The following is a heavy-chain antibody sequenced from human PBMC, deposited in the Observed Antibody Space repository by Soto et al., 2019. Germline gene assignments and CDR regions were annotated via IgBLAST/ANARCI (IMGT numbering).Heavy chain of an antibody. CDR2: ISGSGGST. Sequence: GGSLRLSCAASGFTFSSYAMSWVRQAPGKGLEWVSAISGSGGSTYYADSVKGRFTISRDNSKNTLYLQMNSLRAEDTAVYYCAKDPAHGCTNGVCSKPFDYWGQGTLVTVSS. J-gene: IGHJ4*02. CDR3: AKDPAHGCTNGVCSKPFDY. V-gene: IGHV3-23*01. CDR1: GFTFSSYA. D-gene: IGHD2-8*01.